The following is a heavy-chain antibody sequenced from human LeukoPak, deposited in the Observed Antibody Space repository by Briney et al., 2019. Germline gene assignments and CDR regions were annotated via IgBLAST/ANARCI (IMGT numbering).Heavy chain of an antibody. CDR3: ARGQGGNYYLNYFDY. Sequence: SETLSLTCTVSGDSISSYYWSWIRQPPGKGLEWIGHFYYSGSTTYNPSLKSRVTFSVDTPRNQFSLKLTSVTAADTALYYCARGQGGNYYLNYFDYWGQGALVTVSS. CDR2: FYYSGST. J-gene: IGHJ4*02. D-gene: IGHD1-26*01. CDR1: GDSISSYY. V-gene: IGHV4-59*01.